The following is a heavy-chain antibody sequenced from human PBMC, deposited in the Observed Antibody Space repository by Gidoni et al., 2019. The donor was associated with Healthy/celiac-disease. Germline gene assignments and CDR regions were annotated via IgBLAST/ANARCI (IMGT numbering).Heavy chain of an antibody. D-gene: IGHD1-26*01. CDR3: AREGLVGATGAFDI. CDR1: GGPISSGSYY. V-gene: IGHV4-61*02. CDR2: IYTSGST. Sequence: QVQLQESGPGLVKPSQTLSLTCTVPGGPISSGSYYWSWIRQPAGKGLEWIGRIYTSGSTNSNPSLKSRVTISVDTSKNQFSLKLSSVTAADTAVYYCAREGLVGATGAFDIWGQGTMVTVSS. J-gene: IGHJ3*02.